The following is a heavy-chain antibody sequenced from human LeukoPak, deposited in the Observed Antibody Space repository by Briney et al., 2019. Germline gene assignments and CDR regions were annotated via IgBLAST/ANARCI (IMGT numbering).Heavy chain of an antibody. Sequence: PGGSLRLSCAASGFTFSSYAMHWVCQAPGKGLEWVAVISYDGSNKYYADSVKGRFTISRDNSKNMLYLQMNSLRAEDTAVYYCARALWFGELQDYWGQGTLVTVSS. CDR2: ISYDGSNK. CDR1: GFTFSSYA. D-gene: IGHD3-10*01. J-gene: IGHJ4*02. CDR3: ARALWFGELQDY. V-gene: IGHV3-30*04.